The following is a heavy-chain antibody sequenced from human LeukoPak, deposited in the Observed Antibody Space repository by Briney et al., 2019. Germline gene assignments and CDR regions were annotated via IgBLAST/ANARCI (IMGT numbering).Heavy chain of an antibody. CDR3: ARVFRREIDY. J-gene: IGHJ4*02. Sequence: PGGSLRLSCAASGFTFSSYGMHWVRQAPGKGLEWVAFIRNDGSNKYYADSVKGRFTISRDNSKNTLYLQMNSLRAEDTAVYYCARVFRREIDYWGQGTLVTVSS. CDR1: GFTFSSYG. V-gene: IGHV3-30*02. D-gene: IGHD1-14*01. CDR2: IRNDGSNK.